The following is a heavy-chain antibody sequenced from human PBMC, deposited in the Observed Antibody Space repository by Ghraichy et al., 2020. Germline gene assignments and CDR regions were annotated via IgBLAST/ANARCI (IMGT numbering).Heavy chain of an antibody. D-gene: IGHD1-7*01. CDR1: GFSFSTSGVS. J-gene: IGHJ4*02. Sequence: SGPTLVKPTETLTLTCTFSGFSFSTSGVSVGWIRQPPGKALEWLALIYRDNDKRYNPSLKTRLTIAKDTSKNQVVLTVTNVDPVDTATYYCAHRHYLFRDWDYGRFDFWGQGILVTVSS. V-gene: IGHV2-5*02. CDR3: AHRHYLFRDWDYGRFDF. CDR2: IYRDNDK.